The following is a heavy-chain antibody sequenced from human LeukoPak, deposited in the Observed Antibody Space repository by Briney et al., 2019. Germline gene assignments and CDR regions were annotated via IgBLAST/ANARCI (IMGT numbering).Heavy chain of an antibody. CDR3: SRGRDRSKAGDH. CDR1: GGSISSYY. J-gene: IGHJ4*02. CDR2: IYTTGST. Sequence: SETLSLTCTVSGGSISSYYWSWIRQPAGKGLEWIGRIYTTGSTNYNPSLKSRVTISIDTSKTQFSLRLTSVTAADTAFYYCSRGRDRSKAGDHWGPGSLVTVSS. V-gene: IGHV4-4*07. D-gene: IGHD5-24*01.